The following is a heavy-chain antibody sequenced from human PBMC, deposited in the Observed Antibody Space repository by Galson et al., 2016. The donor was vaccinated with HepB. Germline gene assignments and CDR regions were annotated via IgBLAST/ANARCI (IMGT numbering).Heavy chain of an antibody. CDR3: ATYSGSYRLGY. Sequence: SLRLSCAASGFTFSSFSMNWVRQAPGKGLEWVSYIHSSSSTIYYADSVKGRFTLSRDNARNSLYLQMNSLRAEDTAVYYCATYSGSYRLGYWGQGTLVTVSS. CDR1: GFTFSSFS. CDR2: IHSSSSTI. V-gene: IGHV3-48*01. D-gene: IGHD1-26*01. J-gene: IGHJ4*02.